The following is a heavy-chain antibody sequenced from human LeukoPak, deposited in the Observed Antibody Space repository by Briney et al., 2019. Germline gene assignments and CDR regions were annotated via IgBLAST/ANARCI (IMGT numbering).Heavy chain of an antibody. CDR3: ARGGLYYDSSGYPPGY. Sequence: TGGSLRLSCAASGFTFSSYSMNWVRQAPGKGLEWVSSISSSSSYIYYADSVKGRFTISRDNAKNSLYLQMNSLRAEDTAVYYCARGGLYYDSSGYPPGYWGQGTLVTVSS. D-gene: IGHD3-22*01. V-gene: IGHV3-21*01. CDR2: ISSSSSYI. J-gene: IGHJ4*02. CDR1: GFTFSSYS.